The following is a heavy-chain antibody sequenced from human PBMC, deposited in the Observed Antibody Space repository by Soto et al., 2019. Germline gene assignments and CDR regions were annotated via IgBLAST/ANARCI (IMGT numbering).Heavy chain of an antibody. CDR3: ARGLTVTTISPVYYYYGMAV. V-gene: IGHV3-48*02. CDR1: GFTFSSYS. J-gene: IGHJ6*02. D-gene: IGHD4-17*01. CDR2: ISSSSSTI. Sequence: EVQLVESGGGLVQPGGSLRLSCAASGFTFSSYSMNWVRQAPGKGLEWVSYISSSSSTIYYADSVKGRFTISRDNAKNSLYLQMNSRRDEDTAVYYCARGLTVTTISPVYYYYGMAVWGQGNTVTVSS.